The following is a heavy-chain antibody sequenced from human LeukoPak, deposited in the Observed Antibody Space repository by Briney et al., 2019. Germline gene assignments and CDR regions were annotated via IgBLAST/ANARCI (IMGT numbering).Heavy chain of an antibody. CDR1: GGSFSGYY. D-gene: IGHD3-22*01. Sequence: SETLSLTCAVYGGSFSGYYWSWIRQPPGKGLEWIGEINHSGSTNYNPSLKSRVTISVDTSKNQFSLKLSSVTAADTAVYYCARIPYYYDSSGYFPFDYWGQGTLVTVSS. CDR2: INHSGST. CDR3: ARIPYYYDSSGYFPFDY. V-gene: IGHV4-34*01. J-gene: IGHJ4*02.